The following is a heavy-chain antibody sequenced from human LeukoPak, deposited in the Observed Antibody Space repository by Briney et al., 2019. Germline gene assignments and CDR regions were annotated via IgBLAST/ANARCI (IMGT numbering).Heavy chain of an antibody. Sequence: SVKVSRKASGGTFSSYAISWVRQAPGQGLEWMGGIIPIFGTANYAQKFQGRVTITADESTSTAYMELSSLRSEDTAVYYCARDTGDLEEYNWFDPWGQGTLVTVSS. D-gene: IGHD1-14*01. CDR2: IIPIFGTA. V-gene: IGHV1-69*01. CDR1: GGTFSSYA. J-gene: IGHJ5*02. CDR3: ARDTGDLEEYNWFDP.